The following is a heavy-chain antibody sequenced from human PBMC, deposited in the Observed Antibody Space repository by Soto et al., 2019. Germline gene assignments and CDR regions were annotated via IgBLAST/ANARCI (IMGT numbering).Heavy chain of an antibody. CDR3: ARERTVAGNDY. V-gene: IGHV1-8*02. CDR1: GYTFTSYY. CDR2: MNPNSGNT. J-gene: IGHJ4*02. D-gene: IGHD6-19*01. Sequence: GASVKVSCKASGYTFTSYYMHWVRQATGQGLEWMGWMNPNSGNTGYAQKFQGRVTMTRNTSISTAYMELSSLRSEDTAGYYCARERTVAGNDYWGQGTLVTVS.